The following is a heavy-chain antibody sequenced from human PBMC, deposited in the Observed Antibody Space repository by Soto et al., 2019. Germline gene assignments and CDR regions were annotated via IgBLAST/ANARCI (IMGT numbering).Heavy chain of an antibody. CDR3: VRELDGYGRFDY. CDR1: GFTVNRDD. V-gene: IGHV3-23*01. D-gene: IGHD5-18*01. Sequence: RRLSCAAGGFTVNRDDLSLFRQAPGKGLEWVSTIGNSSDNTFYADSVRGRFTISRDNSKTTLYLQMNSSRAADTAVYFCVRELDGYGRFDYWRLGTPVTSPQ. J-gene: IGHJ4*02. CDR2: IGNSSDNT.